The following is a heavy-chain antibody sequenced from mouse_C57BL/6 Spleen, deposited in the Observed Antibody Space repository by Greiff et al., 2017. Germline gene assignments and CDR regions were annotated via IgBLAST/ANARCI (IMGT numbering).Heavy chain of an antibody. CDR2: ISSGSSTI. CDR3: AREPDYAMDY. Sequence: EVKLMESGGGLVKPGGSLKLSCAASGFTFSDYGMHWVRQAPEKGLEWVAYISSGSSTIYYADTVKGRFTISRDNAKNTLFLQMTSLRSEDTAMYYCAREPDYAMDYWGQGTSVTVSS. J-gene: IGHJ4*01. V-gene: IGHV5-17*01. CDR1: GFTFSDYG.